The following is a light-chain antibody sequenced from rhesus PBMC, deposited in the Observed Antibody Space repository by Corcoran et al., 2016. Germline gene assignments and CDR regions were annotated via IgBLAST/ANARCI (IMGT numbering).Light chain of an antibody. J-gene: IGKJ2*01. Sequence: DIQMTQSPSSLSASVGDRVTITCRASENVNNYLNWYQQKPGKAPKLLIYKASTLQSGVPSRFSGSGSGTDYTFTISSRQSDDVATYYCQHNYGTPYSFGQGTKVGIK. CDR3: QHNYGTPYS. V-gene: IGKV1-74*01. CDR1: ENVNNY. CDR2: KAS.